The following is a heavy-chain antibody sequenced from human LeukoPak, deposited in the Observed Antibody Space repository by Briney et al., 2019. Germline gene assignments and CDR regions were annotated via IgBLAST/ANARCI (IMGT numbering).Heavy chain of an antibody. CDR1: GGSVSSYY. V-gene: IGHV4-59*02. CDR2: IYYSEGP. J-gene: IGHJ6*03. Sequence: PSETLSLTCTVSGGSVSSYYWSWIRQPPGKGLEWIGYIYYSEGPNYNPSLKSRVTISVDTSENQFSLKLSSVTAADTAVYYCARGPNDYDFWSGYSPDYYYMDVWGKGTTVTVSS. CDR3: ARGPNDYDFWSGYSPDYYYMDV. D-gene: IGHD3-3*01.